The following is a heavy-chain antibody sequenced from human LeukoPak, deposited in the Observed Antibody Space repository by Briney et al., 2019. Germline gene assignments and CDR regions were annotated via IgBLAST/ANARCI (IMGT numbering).Heavy chain of an antibody. CDR1: GYTFTSYG. Sequence: ASVKVSCKASGYTFTSYGISWVRQAPGQGLEWMGWINPNSGGTNYAQKFQGRVTMTRDTSISTAYMELSRLRSDDTAVYYCARNRIAVAGGGFDYWGQGTLVTVSS. V-gene: IGHV1-2*02. CDR2: INPNSGGT. D-gene: IGHD6-19*01. J-gene: IGHJ4*02. CDR3: ARNRIAVAGGGFDY.